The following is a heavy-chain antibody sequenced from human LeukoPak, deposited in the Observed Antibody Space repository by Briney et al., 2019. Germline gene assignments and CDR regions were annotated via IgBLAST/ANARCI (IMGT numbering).Heavy chain of an antibody. CDR3: ARGRIKIEVRGVSSLGY. V-gene: IGHV1-8*01. CDR2: MNPNSGNT. Sequence: ASVKVSCKASGYTFTSYDINWVRQATGQGLEWMGWMNPNSGNTGYAQKFQGRVTMTRNTSISTAYMELSSLRSEDTAVYYCARGRIKIEVRGVSSLGYWGQGTLVTVSS. CDR1: GYTFTSYD. J-gene: IGHJ4*02. D-gene: IGHD3-10*01.